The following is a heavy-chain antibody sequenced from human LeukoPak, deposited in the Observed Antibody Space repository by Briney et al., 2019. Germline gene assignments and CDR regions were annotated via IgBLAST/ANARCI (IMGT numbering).Heavy chain of an antibody. CDR1: GFTFSSYS. CDR2: ISSSSYI. V-gene: IGHV3-21*01. Sequence: PGGSLRLSCAASGFTFSSYSMNWVRQAPGKGLEWVSSISSSSYIYYADSVKGRFTISRDNAKNSLYLQMNSLRAEDTAVYYCARDRLEGYSSGYLDYWGQGTLVAVSS. D-gene: IGHD3-22*01. J-gene: IGHJ4*02. CDR3: ARDRLEGYSSGYLDY.